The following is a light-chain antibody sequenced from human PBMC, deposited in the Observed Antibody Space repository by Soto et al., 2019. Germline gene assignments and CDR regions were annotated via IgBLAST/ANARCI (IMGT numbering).Light chain of an antibody. CDR2: GAS. CDR1: QSISSN. Sequence: EIVMTQSPATLSVSPGERATLSCRASQSISSNLAWYKQKPGQAPRPLIYGASTRATGIPARFSGSGSGTNFTLTFSSLQFEDFAVYYCQQYNKWPPWTFGQGTKGDIK. J-gene: IGKJ1*01. CDR3: QQYNKWPPWT. V-gene: IGKV3-15*01.